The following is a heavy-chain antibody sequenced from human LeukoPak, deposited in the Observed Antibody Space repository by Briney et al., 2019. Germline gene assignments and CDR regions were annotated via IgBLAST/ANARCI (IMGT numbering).Heavy chain of an antibody. J-gene: IGHJ4*02. Sequence: PSQTLSLTCAVSGGSISSGGYSWSWLRQPPGKGLEWIGYIYHSGSTYYNPSLKSRVTISVDRSKNQFSLKLSSVTAADTAVYYCARGPYYYDSSGYYYGPYFDYWGQGTLVTVSS. CDR3: ARGPYYYDSSGYYYGPYFDY. CDR2: IYHSGST. D-gene: IGHD3-22*01. V-gene: IGHV4-30-2*01. CDR1: GGSISSGGYS.